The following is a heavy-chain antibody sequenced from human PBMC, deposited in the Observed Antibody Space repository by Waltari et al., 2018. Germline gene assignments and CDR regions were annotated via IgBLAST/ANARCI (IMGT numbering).Heavy chain of an antibody. V-gene: IGHV4-59*08. CDR3: ARAGGSSIAAMDLDF. J-gene: IGHJ4*02. Sequence: QVQLQESGPGLVKPSETLSLTCTVSGASISSLYWSWIRQPPGKGLEWIGYMSYSGNTNYNPSLKSRATISMDTSKNQFFLRLTSVTAPDTAVYFCARAGGSSIAAMDLDFWGQGTLVTVSS. D-gene: IGHD1-26*01. CDR2: MSYSGNT. CDR1: GASISSLY.